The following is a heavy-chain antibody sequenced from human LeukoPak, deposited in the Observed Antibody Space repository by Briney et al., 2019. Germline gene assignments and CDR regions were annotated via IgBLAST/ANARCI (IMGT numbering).Heavy chain of an antibody. D-gene: IGHD3-10*01. Sequence: PSETLSLTCSISGGSFGSYFWSWVRQPAGKGLEWIGRIYPSGNTNYNPSLKSRVTLSVDTSKTQFSLRLSSVTAADTAVYYCAREDSGSYYNYYYFYMDVWGKGTTVTISS. CDR3: AREDSGSYYNYYYFYMDV. J-gene: IGHJ6*03. CDR1: GGSFGSYF. CDR2: IYPSGNT. V-gene: IGHV4-4*07.